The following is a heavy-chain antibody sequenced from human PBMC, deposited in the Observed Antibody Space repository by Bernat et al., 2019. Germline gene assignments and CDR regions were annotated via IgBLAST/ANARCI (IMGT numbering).Heavy chain of an antibody. CDR1: GGTFSSYA. CDR2: IILIFGTA. Sequence: QVQLVQSGAEVKKPGSSVKVSCKASGGTFSSYAISWVRQAPGQGLEWMGGIILIFGTANYAQKFQGRVTITADQATSTAYMELSSLRSEDTAVYYCARTYYYGSSGYYGGDYFDYWGQGTLVTVSS. D-gene: IGHD3-22*01. V-gene: IGHV1-69*01. J-gene: IGHJ4*02. CDR3: ARTYYYGSSGYYGGDYFDY.